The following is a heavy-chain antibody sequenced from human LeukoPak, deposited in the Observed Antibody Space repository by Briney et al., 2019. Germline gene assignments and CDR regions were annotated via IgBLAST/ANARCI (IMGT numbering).Heavy chain of an antibody. CDR2: INPNSGGT. CDR1: GYAFTGYY. V-gene: IGHV1-2*06. J-gene: IGHJ3*02. CDR3: ARDAGALDI. Sequence: ASVKVSCKASGYAFTGYYMHWVRQAPGQGLEWMGRINPNSGGTNHAQKFQGRVTMARDTSITTAYMELSRLRSDDTAVYYCARDAGALDIWGQGTMVTVSS.